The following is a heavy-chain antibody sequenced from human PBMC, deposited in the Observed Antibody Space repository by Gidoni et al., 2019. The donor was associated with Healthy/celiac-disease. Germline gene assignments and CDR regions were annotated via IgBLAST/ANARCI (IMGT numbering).Heavy chain of an antibody. CDR2: ISYDGSNK. V-gene: IGHV3-30*18. CDR3: AKDAAWDSSGYYSGFDY. CDR1: GFTFRSYG. D-gene: IGHD3-22*01. J-gene: IGHJ4*02. Sequence: QVQLVESGGGVVQPGRSLRLSCAASGFTFRSYGMHWVRQAPGKGLEWVAVISYDGSNKYYADSVKGRFTISRDNSKNTLYLQMNSLRAEDTAVYYCAKDAAWDSSGYYSGFDYWGQGTLVTVSS.